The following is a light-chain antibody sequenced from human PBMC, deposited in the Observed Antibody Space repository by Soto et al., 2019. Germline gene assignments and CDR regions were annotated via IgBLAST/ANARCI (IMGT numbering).Light chain of an antibody. CDR3: QQRSTWPT. CDR2: DAS. CDR1: QSISRY. J-gene: IGKJ5*01. V-gene: IGKV3-11*01. Sequence: ETVFTQSPAILSLSPGERATLFCRASQSISRYLAWYQQKPGQAPRLLIYDASNTATGNPARFSGSGSGTDFTLTISSLEPEDLAVYYCQQRSTWPTFGQGTRLEIK.